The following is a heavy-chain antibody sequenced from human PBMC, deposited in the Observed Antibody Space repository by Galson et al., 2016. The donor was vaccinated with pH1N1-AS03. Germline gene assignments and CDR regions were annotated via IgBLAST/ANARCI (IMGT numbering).Heavy chain of an antibody. V-gene: IGHV1-18*01. CDR1: GYTFTTYG. CDR2: ISAYYGDT. D-gene: IGHD3-3*01. J-gene: IGHJ4*02. CDR3: VRESEISGVVFFNY. Sequence: SVKVSCKASGYTFTTYGISWVRQAPGQGLEWMGWISAYYGDTHFAHKFQERVTLTRDTSTATAYMELRNLSSDDTAVYYGVRESEISGVVFFNYWGQGTLVTVSS.